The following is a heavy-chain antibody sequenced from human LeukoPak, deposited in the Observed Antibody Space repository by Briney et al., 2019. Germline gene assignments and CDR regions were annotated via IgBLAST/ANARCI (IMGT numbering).Heavy chain of an antibody. Sequence: ASVKVSCKASGCTFTSYGSSWVRQAPGQGLEGMGWISAYNGNTNYAQKLQGRVTMTTDTSTSTAYMELRSLRSDDTAVYYCATDLIAVAGFDYWGQGTLVTVSS. CDR1: GCTFTSYG. V-gene: IGHV1-18*01. CDR3: ATDLIAVAGFDY. D-gene: IGHD6-19*01. CDR2: ISAYNGNT. J-gene: IGHJ4*02.